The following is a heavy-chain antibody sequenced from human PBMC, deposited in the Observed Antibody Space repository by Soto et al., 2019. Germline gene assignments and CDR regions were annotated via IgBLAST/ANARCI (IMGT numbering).Heavy chain of an antibody. V-gene: IGHV1-3*01. CDR3: ARYAQLWLDAFDI. J-gene: IGHJ3*02. Sequence: ASVKVSCKASGYTFTSYAMHWVRQAPGQRLEWMGWINAGNGNTKYSQKFQGRVTITRDTSASTAYMELSSLRSEDTAVYYCARYAQLWLDAFDIWGQGTMVTVSS. CDR2: INAGNGNT. CDR1: GYTFTSYA. D-gene: IGHD5-18*01.